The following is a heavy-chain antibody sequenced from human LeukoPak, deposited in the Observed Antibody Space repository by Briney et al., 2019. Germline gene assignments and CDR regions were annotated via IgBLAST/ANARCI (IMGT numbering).Heavy chain of an antibody. CDR3: ARDRGNYYDSSGPFFFEY. Sequence: ASVRVSCKASGGTFSSYAISWVRQAPGQGLEWMGGIIPIFGTANYAQKFQGRVTITADESTSTAYMELSSLRSEDTAVYYCARDRGNYYDSSGPFFFEYWGQGTLVTVSS. CDR2: IIPIFGTA. J-gene: IGHJ4*02. CDR1: GGTFSSYA. V-gene: IGHV1-69*13. D-gene: IGHD3-22*01.